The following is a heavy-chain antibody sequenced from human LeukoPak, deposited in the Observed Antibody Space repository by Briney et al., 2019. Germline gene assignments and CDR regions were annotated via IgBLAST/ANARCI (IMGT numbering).Heavy chain of an antibody. D-gene: IGHD3-3*01. CDR3: ARSYYDFWSGWYFGL. CDR1: GGSVSSGSFY. CDR2: IYTSGST. V-gene: IGHV4-61*02. J-gene: IGHJ2*01. Sequence: PSQTLSLTCTVSGGSVSSGSFYWDWIRQPAGKGLEWIGRIYTSGSTNYNPSLKSRVTISVDTSKNQFSLKLSSVTAADTAVYYCARSYYDFWSGWYFGLWGRGTLVTVSS.